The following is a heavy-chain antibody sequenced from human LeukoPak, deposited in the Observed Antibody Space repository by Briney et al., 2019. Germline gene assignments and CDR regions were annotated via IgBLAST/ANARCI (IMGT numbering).Heavy chain of an antibody. Sequence: PGGSLRLSCAASGFTFSSYAMSWVRQAPGKGLEWVSAISGSGGSTYYADSVKGRFTISRDSSKNTLYLQMNSLRAEDTAVYYCAKMYSSSWYYYGMDVWGQGTTVTVSS. D-gene: IGHD6-13*01. V-gene: IGHV3-23*01. CDR1: GFTFSSYA. CDR3: AKMYSSSWYYYGMDV. J-gene: IGHJ6*02. CDR2: ISGSGGST.